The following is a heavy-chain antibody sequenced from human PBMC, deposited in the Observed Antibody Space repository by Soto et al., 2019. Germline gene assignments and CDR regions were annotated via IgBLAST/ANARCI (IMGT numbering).Heavy chain of an antibody. CDR1: GETFNMFN. Sequence: QVQLVQSGAELREPGASVKVSCKTSGETFNMFNIHWVRQAPGQGPEWMGTIAPITVTTQYAEKFEGRVTMTGDASTRTVYMELSSLTSEDTAMFYCARAPPRGWFDTWGQGTLVTVSS. J-gene: IGHJ5*02. CDR2: IAPITVTT. V-gene: IGHV1-46*02. D-gene: IGHD3-10*01. CDR3: ARAPPRGWFDT.